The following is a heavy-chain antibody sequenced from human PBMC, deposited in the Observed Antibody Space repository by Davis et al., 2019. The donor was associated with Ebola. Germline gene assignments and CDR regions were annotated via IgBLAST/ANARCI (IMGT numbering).Heavy chain of an antibody. J-gene: IGHJ5*02. CDR3: ATSNWFDP. V-gene: IGHV4-59*08. CDR2: VYYNGRT. Sequence: SETLSLTCTVSGGSISTYYWSWIRQSPGRGLEWIGYVYYNGRTNYNPSPKSRLTISIDTSKNQFSLKLTSVTAADTSVYYCATSNWFDPWGQGTLVTVSS. CDR1: GGSISTYY.